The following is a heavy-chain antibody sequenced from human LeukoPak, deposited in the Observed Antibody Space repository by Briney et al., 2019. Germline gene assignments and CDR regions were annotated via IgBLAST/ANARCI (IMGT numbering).Heavy chain of an antibody. CDR1: GGSISSSSYY. J-gene: IGHJ4*02. Sequence: SETLSLTCTVSGGSISSSSYYWSWIRQPPGKGLEWIGEINHSGSTNYNPSLKSRVTISVDTSKNQFSLKLSSVTAADTAVYYCARLRLRYDSSGYYAWLDYWGQGTLVTVSS. D-gene: IGHD3-22*01. V-gene: IGHV4-39*07. CDR3: ARLRLRYDSSGYYAWLDY. CDR2: INHSGST.